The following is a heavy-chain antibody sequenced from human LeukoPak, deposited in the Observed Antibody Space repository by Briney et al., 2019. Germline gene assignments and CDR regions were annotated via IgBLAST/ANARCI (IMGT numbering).Heavy chain of an antibody. Sequence: GGSLRLSCAASGFTFSSYEMNWVRQAPGKGLEWVSYISSSGSTIYYADSVKGRFTISRDNAKNSLFLQMNSLRAEDTAVYYCARGSFLITFGGFIGWGQGTLVTVSS. CDR3: ARGSFLITFGGFIG. V-gene: IGHV3-48*03. J-gene: IGHJ4*02. D-gene: IGHD3-16*02. CDR2: ISSSGSTI. CDR1: GFTFSSYE.